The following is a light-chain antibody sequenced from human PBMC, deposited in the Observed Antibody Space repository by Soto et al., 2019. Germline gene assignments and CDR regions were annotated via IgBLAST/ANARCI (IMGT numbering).Light chain of an antibody. Sequence: EIVLTQAPVTLSLSPGEGATLSCKASQNINTNLGWYQQKPGQAPRLLLYDASLRATGIPARFTGSGSGTDFTLTINSLEPEDFAVYYCQQRGNWPRTWAFGQGTKVEVK. CDR2: DAS. V-gene: IGKV3-11*01. J-gene: IGKJ1*01. CDR3: QQRGNWPRTWA. CDR1: QNINTN.